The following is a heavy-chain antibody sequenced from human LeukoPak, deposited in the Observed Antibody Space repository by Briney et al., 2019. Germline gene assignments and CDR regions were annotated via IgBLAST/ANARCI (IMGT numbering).Heavy chain of an antibody. CDR3: ARVPGGDWHFDL. V-gene: IGHV3-21*01. CDR1: GFTFSDYS. CDR2: ISSSSSYI. Sequence: TGGSLRLSCAASGFTFSDYSMSWVRQAPGKGLEWVSSISSSSSYIYYADSVKGRFTISRDNAKNSLSLQMNSLRAEDTAVYYCARVPGGDWHFDLWGRGTLVTVSS. J-gene: IGHJ2*01. D-gene: IGHD3-16*01.